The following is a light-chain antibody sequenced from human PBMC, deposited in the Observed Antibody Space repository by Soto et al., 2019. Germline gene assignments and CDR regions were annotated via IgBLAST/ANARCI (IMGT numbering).Light chain of an antibody. J-gene: IGLJ2*01. CDR2: DNN. Sequence: QSVLTQPPSVSGAPGQRVTNSCTGSSSNIGALYDVNWYQQLPGTAPELLIYDNNNRPSGVPDRFSGSKSGTSASLAITGLQAEDEADYYCQSYDNSLSGHVVFGGGTKVTVL. CDR1: SSNIGALYD. CDR3: QSYDNSLSGHVV. V-gene: IGLV1-40*01.